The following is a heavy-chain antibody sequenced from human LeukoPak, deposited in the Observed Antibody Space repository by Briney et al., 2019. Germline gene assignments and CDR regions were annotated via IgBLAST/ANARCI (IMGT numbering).Heavy chain of an antibody. CDR2: IYYSGST. J-gene: IGHJ6*03. CDR1: GGSISSYY. V-gene: IGHV4-59*01. Sequence: SETLSLTCTVSGGSISSYYWSWIRQPPGKGLEWIGYIYYSGSTNYNPSLKSRVTISVDTSKNQFSLKLSSVTAEDTAVYYCARGRFYYYYYMDVWGKGTTVTVFS. CDR3: ARGRFYYYYYMDV.